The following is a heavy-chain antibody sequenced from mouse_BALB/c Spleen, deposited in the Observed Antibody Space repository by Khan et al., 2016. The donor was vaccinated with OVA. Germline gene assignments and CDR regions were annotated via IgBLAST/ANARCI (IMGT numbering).Heavy chain of an antibody. D-gene: IGHD1-1*01. CDR2: ISSGSNNI. V-gene: IGHV5-17*02. J-gene: IGHJ3*01. CDR1: GFTFSNFG. CDR3: TRRHNTYAWFAY. Sequence: VQLGGSRKLSCAASGFTFSNFGMHWVRQAPEKGLEWVAYISSGSNNIYYADSVKGRFTISRDNPENTLFLQMTSLRSEDTAIYYCTRRHNTYAWFAYWGQGTLVTVSA.